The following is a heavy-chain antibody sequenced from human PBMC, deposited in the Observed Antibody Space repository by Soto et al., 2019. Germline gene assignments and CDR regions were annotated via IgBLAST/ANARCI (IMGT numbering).Heavy chain of an antibody. V-gene: IGHV1-18*01. CDR3: ALDCGTDSCYVAY. J-gene: IGHJ1*01. D-gene: IGHD2-2*01. CDR2: ISAYNGNT. CDR1: GYTFTSYG. Sequence: ASVKVSCKASGYTFTSYGFSWVRQAPGQGLEWMGWISAYNGNTNYVQKFQGRVTMTTDTSTSTAYMELRRLRSGDTAVYYCALDCGTDSCYVAYWGQRTLVTVSS.